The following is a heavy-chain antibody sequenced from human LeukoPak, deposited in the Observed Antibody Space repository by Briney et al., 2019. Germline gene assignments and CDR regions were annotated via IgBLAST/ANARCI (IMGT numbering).Heavy chain of an antibody. D-gene: IGHD3-16*02. CDR1: GGSFSGYY. Sequence: SETLSLTCAVYGGSFSGYYWSWLRQPPGKGLEWNGEINHSGSTNYNPSLKGRVTISVDTSKNQFSLKLSSVTAADTAVYYCAIKRIMITFGGVIVRSGAFDIWGQGTMGTVSS. CDR2: INHSGST. CDR3: AIKRIMITFGGVIVRSGAFDI. V-gene: IGHV4-34*01. J-gene: IGHJ3*02.